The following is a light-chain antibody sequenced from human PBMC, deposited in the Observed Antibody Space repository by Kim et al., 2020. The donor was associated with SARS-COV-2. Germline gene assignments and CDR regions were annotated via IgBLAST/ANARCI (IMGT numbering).Light chain of an antibody. V-gene: IGLV2-14*03. CDR2: EVR. J-gene: IGLJ2*01. Sequence: QSALTQPASVSGSPGQSITISCTGSSSDIGYYDYVSWYQQHPGKAPKLIIYEVRKRPSGVSNRFSGSKSGNTASLTISGLQAEDEADYYSVSYPITTWLFGGGTQLTVL. CDR3: VSYPITTWL. CDR1: SSDIGYYDY.